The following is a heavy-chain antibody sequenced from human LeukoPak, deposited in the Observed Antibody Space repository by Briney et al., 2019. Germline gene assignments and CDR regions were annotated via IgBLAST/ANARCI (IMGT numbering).Heavy chain of an antibody. CDR2: IYFSGST. Sequence: PSETLSLTCTVSGGSISSISYYWGWIRQSPGKGLEWIGSIYFSGSTYYNPSLKSRVTISVDTSKNQFSLKLSSVTAADTAVYYCAGHPRGPSYSSSWYWFDPWGQGTLVTVSS. D-gene: IGHD6-13*01. CDR1: GGSISSISYY. J-gene: IGHJ5*02. V-gene: IGHV4-39*01. CDR3: AGHPRGPSYSSSWYWFDP.